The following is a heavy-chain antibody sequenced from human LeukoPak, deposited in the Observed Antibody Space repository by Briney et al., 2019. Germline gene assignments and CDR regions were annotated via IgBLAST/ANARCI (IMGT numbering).Heavy chain of an antibody. CDR2: ISGGSINI. J-gene: IGHJ3*02. CDR1: GFTFSSYA. CDR3: VRQVGEGLVEAFDI. Sequence: GGSLRLSCAASGFTFSSYAMSWVRQAPGKGLEWVSSISGGSINIYYADSVQGRFTVSRDNAKNSLYLQMNSLRAEDTAVYSCVRQVGEGLVEAFDIWGQGRMVTVSS. D-gene: IGHD2-8*02. V-gene: IGHV3-21*01.